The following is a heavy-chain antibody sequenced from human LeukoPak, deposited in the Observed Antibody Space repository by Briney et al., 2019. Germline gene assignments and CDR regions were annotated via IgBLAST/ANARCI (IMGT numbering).Heavy chain of an antibody. J-gene: IGHJ5*02. V-gene: IGHV5-51*01. CDR2: IYPGDSDT. CDR1: GYSFTSYW. CDR3: ARHDGGNLIGSWFDP. D-gene: IGHD4-23*01. Sequence: GESLKISCKGSGYSFTSYWIGWVRQMPGKGLEWMGIIYPGDSDTRYSPSFQGQVTISADKSISTAYLQWSSLKASDTAMYYCARHDGGNLIGSWFDPWGQGTLVTVSS.